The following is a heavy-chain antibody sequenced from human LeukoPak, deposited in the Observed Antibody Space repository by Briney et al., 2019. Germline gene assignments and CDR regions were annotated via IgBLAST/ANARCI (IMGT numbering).Heavy chain of an antibody. CDR2: INPSGGFT. CDR3: ARDGDYGDYVLDH. D-gene: IGHD4-17*01. V-gene: IGHV1-46*01. Sequence: GASVKVSCTASGYIFTNYYMHWVRQAPGQGLEWMGIINPSGGFTSNAQKFQGRVTMTRDTSTSTVYMELSSLRSEDTALYYCARDGDYGDYVLDHWGQGTLVTVSS. J-gene: IGHJ4*02. CDR1: GYIFTNYY.